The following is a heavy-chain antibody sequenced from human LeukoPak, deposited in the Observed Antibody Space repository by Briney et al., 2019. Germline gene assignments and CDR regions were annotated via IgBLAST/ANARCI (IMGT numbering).Heavy chain of an antibody. D-gene: IGHD6-19*01. J-gene: IGHJ4*02. CDR1: GYTFTDYY. CDR2: INPNSGGT. CDR3: ARATAVAGTLLRY. Sequence: ASVKVSCKASGYTFTDYYIHWVRQAPGQGLEWMGWINPNSGGTNYAQKLQGRVTMTTDTSTSTAYMELRSLRSDDTAVYYCARATAVAGTLLRYWGQGTLVTVSS. V-gene: IGHV1-2*02.